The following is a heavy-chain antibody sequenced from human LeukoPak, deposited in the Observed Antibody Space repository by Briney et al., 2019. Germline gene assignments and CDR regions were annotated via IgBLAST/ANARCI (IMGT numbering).Heavy chain of an antibody. Sequence: GGSLRLSCEGSGFSFSSYWMSWVRQAPGRGLEWVANIKHDGSDKYYVDSVRGRFTISRDNAKNSLYLEMSSLRDEDTAVYYCVRDLWFGSGTYYKNWGQGILVTVSS. D-gene: IGHD3-10*01. CDR3: VRDLWFGSGTYYKN. V-gene: IGHV3-7*03. J-gene: IGHJ4*02. CDR1: GFSFSSYW. CDR2: IKHDGSDK.